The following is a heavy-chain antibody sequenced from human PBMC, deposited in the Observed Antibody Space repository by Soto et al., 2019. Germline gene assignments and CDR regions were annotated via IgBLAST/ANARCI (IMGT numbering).Heavy chain of an antibody. J-gene: IGHJ6*02. CDR3: AKTDRKLLLWFTIGDV. CDR1: GFTFSSYG. CDR2: ISYDGNNK. Sequence: GGSLRLSCAASGFTFSSYGIHWVRQAPGTGLEWVAVISYDGNNKYYADSVKGRFTISRDNSKNMLYLQMNSLRAEDTAVFYCAKTDRKLLLWFTIGDVWGQGTRVSVSS. D-gene: IGHD3-10*01. V-gene: IGHV3-30*18.